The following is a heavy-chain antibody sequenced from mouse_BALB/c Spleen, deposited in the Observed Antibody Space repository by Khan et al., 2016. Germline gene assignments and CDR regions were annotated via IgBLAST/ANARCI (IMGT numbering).Heavy chain of an antibody. J-gene: IGHJ4*01. Sequence: QIQLVQSGPELKKPGETVKISCKASGYTFTNYGMNWVKQAPGKGLKWMGWINTYTGEPTYADDFKGRFAFSLETSASTAYLQINNLKNEDTATYCCARGPMNYDAMDYWGQGTSVTVAS. D-gene: IGHD2-3*01. CDR3: ARGPMNYDAMDY. CDR2: INTYTGEP. CDR1: GYTFTNYG. V-gene: IGHV9-3-1*01.